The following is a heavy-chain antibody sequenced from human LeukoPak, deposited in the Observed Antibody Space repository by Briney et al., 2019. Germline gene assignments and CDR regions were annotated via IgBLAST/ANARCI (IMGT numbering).Heavy chain of an antibody. CDR3: ARQGPRAAAAYYFDS. CDR2: TRNKANSYTT. V-gene: IGHV3-72*01. Sequence: GGSLRLSCAASGFTFSDHYMDWVRQAPGKGLEWVGRTRNKANSYTTEYAASVKGRFTISRDDSKNSLYLQMNSLKTEDTAVYYCARQGPRAAAAYYFDSWGQGTLVTVSS. CDR1: GFTFSDHY. D-gene: IGHD6-13*01. J-gene: IGHJ4*02.